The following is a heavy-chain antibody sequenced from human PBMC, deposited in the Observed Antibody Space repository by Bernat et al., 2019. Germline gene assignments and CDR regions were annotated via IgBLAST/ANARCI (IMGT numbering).Heavy chain of an antibody. V-gene: IGHV3-74*01. D-gene: IGHD3-10*01. J-gene: IGHJ5*02. CDR3: ARGYDTMVHGWFDP. Sequence: EVQLVGSGGGLVQPGGSLRLSCAASGFTFSSYWMQWVRQAPGKGLVWVSRINSDGRSTSYADSVKGRFTISRDNAKNTLYLQMNSLRAEDTAVYYCARGYDTMVHGWFDPWGQGTLVTVSS. CDR2: INSDGRST. CDR1: GFTFSSYW.